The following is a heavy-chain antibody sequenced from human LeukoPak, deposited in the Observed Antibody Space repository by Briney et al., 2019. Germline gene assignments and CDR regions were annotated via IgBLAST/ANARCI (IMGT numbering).Heavy chain of an antibody. J-gene: IGHJ5*02. Sequence: PSETLSLTCTVSGGSITSGGYFWGWIRQPPGKGLEWIGSIYYIGSPYYNPSLKSRVTIFVDASKNQFSLTLSSVTAADTAVYYCTRGIVLAALGAWGQGTLVTVSS. CDR3: TRGIVLAALGA. CDR2: IYYIGSP. CDR1: GGSITSGGYF. V-gene: IGHV4-39*01. D-gene: IGHD3-3*02.